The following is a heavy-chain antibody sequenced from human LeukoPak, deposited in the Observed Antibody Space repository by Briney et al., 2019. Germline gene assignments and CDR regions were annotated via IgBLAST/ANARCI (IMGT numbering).Heavy chain of an antibody. D-gene: IGHD5-18*01. CDR2: ISSSSASI. V-gene: IGHV3-48*01. Sequence: GGSLRLSCAASGFTFSTYTMNWVRQAPGKGLEWISYISSSSASIKYADSVKGRFTISRDNAKNSLSLQMNSLRAEDTALYYCARDRWTAMKGWGQGTLVTVSS. J-gene: IGHJ4*02. CDR3: ARDRWTAMKG. CDR1: GFTFSTYT.